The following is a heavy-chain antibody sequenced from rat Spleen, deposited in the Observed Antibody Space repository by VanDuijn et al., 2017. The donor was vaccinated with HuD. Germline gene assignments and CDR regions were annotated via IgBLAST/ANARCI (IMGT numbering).Heavy chain of an antibody. D-gene: IGHD1-12*02. CDR3: TTDYDGSYPTDYVMDA. CDR1: GFTFSNAA. Sequence: VQVVESGGGLVQSKESLKISCAASGFTFSNAAMYWVRQAPGKGLEWVARIRTKANNYATYYADSVKGRFTISRDDSKSLVYLQMDSLRSEDTATYYCTTDYDGSYPTDYVMDAWGQGASVTVSS. J-gene: IGHJ4*01. CDR2: IRTKANNYAT. V-gene: IGHV10-5*01.